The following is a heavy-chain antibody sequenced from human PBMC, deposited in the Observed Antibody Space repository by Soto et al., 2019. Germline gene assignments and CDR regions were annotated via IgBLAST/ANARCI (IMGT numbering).Heavy chain of an antibody. D-gene: IGHD3-22*01. CDR2: ISGSGVST. CDR3: AKSPGMFYYDSSGYYHYDY. J-gene: IGHJ4*02. CDR1: GFTFSSYA. V-gene: IGHV3-23*01. Sequence: GGSLRLSCAASGFTFSSYAMSWARQAPGKGLEWVSAISGSGVSTYYADSVKGRFTISRDNSKNTLYLQMNSLRAEDTAVYYCAKSPGMFYYDSSGYYHYDYWGQGT.